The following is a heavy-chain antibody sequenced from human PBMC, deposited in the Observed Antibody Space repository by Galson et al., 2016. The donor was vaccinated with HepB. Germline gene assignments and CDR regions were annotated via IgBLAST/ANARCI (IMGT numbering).Heavy chain of an antibody. D-gene: IGHD2-8*01. Sequence: SLRLSCAVSGLTFQDKAMHWIRQGSGKGPEWVSGITWRSDGIGYADSVKGRFTISRDNAKNSLYLQMDSLRVEDTAFYYCIKESSNGGLDYWGRGTLVTVSS. V-gene: IGHV3-9*01. CDR2: ITWRSDGI. J-gene: IGHJ4*02. CDR1: GLTFQDKA. CDR3: IKESSNGGLDY.